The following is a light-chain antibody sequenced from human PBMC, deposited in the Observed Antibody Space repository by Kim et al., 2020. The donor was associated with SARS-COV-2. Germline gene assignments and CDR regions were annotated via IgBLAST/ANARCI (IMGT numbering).Light chain of an antibody. CDR3: SSYTSSSTLVV. J-gene: IGLJ2*01. Sequence: QSITISYPGTSSDVGGYNYVSWYQQHPGKAPKLMIYDVSNRPSGVSNRFSGSKSGNTASLTISGHQAEDEADYYCSSYTSSSTLVVFGGGTQLTVL. CDR1: SSDVGGYNY. CDR2: DVS. V-gene: IGLV2-14*03.